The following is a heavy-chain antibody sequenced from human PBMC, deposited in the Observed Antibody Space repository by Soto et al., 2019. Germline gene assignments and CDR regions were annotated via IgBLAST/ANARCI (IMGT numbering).Heavy chain of an antibody. Sequence: SVKVSCKASGGTFSSYAISWVRQAPGQGLEWMGGIIPIFGTANYAQKFQGRVTITADKSTSTAYMELSSLRSEDTAVYYCASGPYDFWSGYIRSSYGMDVWGQGTKVTVSS. CDR2: IIPIFGTA. J-gene: IGHJ6*02. CDR3: ASGPYDFWSGYIRSSYGMDV. D-gene: IGHD3-3*01. V-gene: IGHV1-69*06. CDR1: GGTFSSYA.